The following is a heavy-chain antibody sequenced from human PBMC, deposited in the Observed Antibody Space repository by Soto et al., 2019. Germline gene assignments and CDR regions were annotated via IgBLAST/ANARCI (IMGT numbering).Heavy chain of an antibody. CDR3: ARDSFGQWLVSDAFDI. J-gene: IGHJ3*02. CDR1: GGTFSSYA. CDR2: IIPIFGTA. Sequence: SVKVSSKASGGTFSSYAISWVRQATGQGLEWMGGIIPIFGTANYAQKFQGRVTITADESTSTAYMELSSLRSEDTAVYYCARDSFGQWLVSDAFDIWGQGTMVTVSS. V-gene: IGHV1-69*13. D-gene: IGHD6-19*01.